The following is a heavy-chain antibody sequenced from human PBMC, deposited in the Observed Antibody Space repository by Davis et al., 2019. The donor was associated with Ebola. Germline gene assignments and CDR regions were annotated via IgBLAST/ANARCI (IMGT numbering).Heavy chain of an antibody. CDR3: ARLGGYCSGGSCPRYFDY. J-gene: IGHJ4*02. CDR1: GGSISSYY. D-gene: IGHD2-15*01. V-gene: IGHV4-59*08. Sequence: PSETLSLTCTVSGGSISSYYWSWIRQPPGKGLEWIGYIYYSGSTNYNPSLKSRVTISVDTSKNQFSLKLSSVTAADTAVYYCARLGGYCSGGSCPRYFDYWGQGTLVTVSS. CDR2: IYYSGST.